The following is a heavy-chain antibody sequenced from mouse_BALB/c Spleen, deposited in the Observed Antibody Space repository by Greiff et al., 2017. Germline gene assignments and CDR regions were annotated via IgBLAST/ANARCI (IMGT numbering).Heavy chain of an antibody. CDR1: GDSITSGY. CDR3: ARGGNAPYYYAMDY. V-gene: IGHV3-8*02. D-gene: IGHD1-1*02. Sequence: ESGPSLVKPSQTLSLTCSVTGDSITSGYWNWIRKFPGNKLEYMGYISYSGSTYYNPSLKSRISITRDTSKNQYYLQLNSVTTEDTATYYCARGGNAPYYYAMDYWGQGTSVTVSS. CDR2: ISYSGST. J-gene: IGHJ4*01.